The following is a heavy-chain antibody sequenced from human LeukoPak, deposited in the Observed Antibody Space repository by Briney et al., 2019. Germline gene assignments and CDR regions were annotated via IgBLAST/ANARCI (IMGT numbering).Heavy chain of an antibody. Sequence: PGGSLRLSCAASGFTFSSYGMHWVRQAPGKGLEWVAFIRYDGSNKYYADSVKGRFTISRDNAKNSLYLQMNSLRAEDTAVYYCAREGNYDYVWGSYRYHMDVWGKGTTVTVSS. J-gene: IGHJ6*03. CDR3: AREGNYDYVWGSYRYHMDV. CDR1: GFTFSSYG. CDR2: IRYDGSNK. V-gene: IGHV3-30*02. D-gene: IGHD3-16*02.